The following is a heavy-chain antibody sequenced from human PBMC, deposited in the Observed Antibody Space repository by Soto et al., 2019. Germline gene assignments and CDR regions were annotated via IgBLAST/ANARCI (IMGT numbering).Heavy chain of an antibody. CDR3: ARSSLRVGFDY. Sequence: SETLSLTCTVSGGSISSYYWSWIRQPPGKGLEWIGYIYYSGSTNYNPSLKSRVTISVDTSKNQFSLKLSSVTAADTAVYFCARSSLRVGFDYWGQGTLVTVSS. V-gene: IGHV4-59*01. CDR2: IYYSGST. CDR1: GGSISSYY. J-gene: IGHJ4*02.